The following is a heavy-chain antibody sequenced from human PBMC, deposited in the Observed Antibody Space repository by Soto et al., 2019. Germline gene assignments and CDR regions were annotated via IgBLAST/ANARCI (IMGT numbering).Heavy chain of an antibody. CDR2: IYYSGST. J-gene: IGHJ6*03. D-gene: IGHD3-3*01. Sequence: PSETLSLTCTVSGGSISSGGYYWSWIRQHPGKGLEWIGYIYYSGSTYYNPSLKSRVTISVDTSKNQFSLKLSSVTAADTAVYYCGRFLPRFVWSGYSTDYYYMEVWGRGTRVTVSS. CDR1: GGSISSGGYY. V-gene: IGHV4-31*03. CDR3: GRFLPRFVWSGYSTDYYYMEV.